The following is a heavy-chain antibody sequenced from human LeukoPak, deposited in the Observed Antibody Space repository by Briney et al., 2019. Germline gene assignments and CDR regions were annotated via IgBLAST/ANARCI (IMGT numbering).Heavy chain of an antibody. J-gene: IGHJ4*02. V-gene: IGHV4-59*08. CDR2: IYYSGST. D-gene: IGHD3-10*01. CDR3: ARHAAGSGSYYVDF. Sequence: SETLSLTCTVSGGSISGYYWSWIRQPPGKGLGWIGYIYYSGSTNYNPSLKSRVTISVDTSKNQFSLKLSSVTAADTAVYYCARHAAGSGSYYVDFWGQGTLVTVSS. CDR1: GGSISGYY.